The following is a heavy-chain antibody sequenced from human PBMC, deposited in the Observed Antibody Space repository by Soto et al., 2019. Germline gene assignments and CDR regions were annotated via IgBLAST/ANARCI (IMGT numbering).Heavy chain of an antibody. V-gene: IGHV4-30-4*08. J-gene: IGHJ4*02. D-gene: IGHD2-21*01. Sequence: ALSLTFTVTGGYMTIGGRYWTWSRHRPGEGLEWFGYINHRGGSYYNPSLKSRVTMSVDRSKNQFSLKLRSVTAADTAVYYCARLVLGGERGSPFDYWGQGTLVTVSS. CDR2: INHRGGS. CDR1: GGYMTIGGRY. CDR3: ARLVLGGERGSPFDY.